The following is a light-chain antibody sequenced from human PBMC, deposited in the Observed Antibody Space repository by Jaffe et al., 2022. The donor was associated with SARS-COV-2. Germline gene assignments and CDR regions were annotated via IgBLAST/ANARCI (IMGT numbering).Light chain of an antibody. J-gene: IGLJ2*01. CDR1: SSNIAYYY. CDR3: GTWDSSLNGVV. V-gene: IGLV1-51*01. Sequence: QSVLTQPPSVSAAPGQKVTISCSGSSSNIAYYYVSWYQQLPGKAPKLLIYDNNKRPSGIPDRFSGSKSGTSATLGITGLQTGDEAEYYCGTWDSSLNGVVFGGGTRLSVL. CDR2: DNN.